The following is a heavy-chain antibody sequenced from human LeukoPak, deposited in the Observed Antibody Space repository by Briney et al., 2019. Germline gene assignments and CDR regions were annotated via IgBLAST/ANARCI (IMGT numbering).Heavy chain of an antibody. CDR2: LTYTGGST. J-gene: IGHJ4*02. D-gene: IGHD1-1*01. V-gene: IGHV3-23*01. CDR1: GFTFSSYA. CDR3: ARGGYRALY. Sequence: GGSLRLSCAASGFTFSSYAMSWVRQAPGKGLEWVSALTYTGGSTYYADSVKGRFTISRDNSKNTLYLQMNSLRAEDTAVYYCARGGYRALYWGQGTLVTVSS.